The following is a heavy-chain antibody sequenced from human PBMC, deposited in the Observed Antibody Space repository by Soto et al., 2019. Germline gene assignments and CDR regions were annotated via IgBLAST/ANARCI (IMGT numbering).Heavy chain of an antibody. CDR2: INPNSGGT. CDR1: GYTFTGYY. D-gene: IGHD6-19*01. V-gene: IGHV1-2*04. CDR3: ARGRNLAKIIAVAYDAFDI. Sequence: ASVKVSCKASGYTFTGYYMHWVRQAPGQGLEWMGWINPNSGGTNYAQKFQGWVTMTRDTSISTAYMELSRLRSDDTAVYYCARGRNLAKIIAVAYDAFDIWGQGTMVNV. J-gene: IGHJ3*02.